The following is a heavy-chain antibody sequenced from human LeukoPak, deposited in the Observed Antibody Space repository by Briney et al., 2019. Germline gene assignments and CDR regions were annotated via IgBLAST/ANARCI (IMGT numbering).Heavy chain of an antibody. V-gene: IGHV4-59*12. D-gene: IGHD6-13*01. CDR1: GGSISSYY. Sequence: PSETLSLTCTVSGGSISSYYWSWIRQPPGKGLEWIGYIYYSGSTNYNPSLKSRVTISVDTSKNQFSLKLSSVTAADTAVYYCARDYSSSWYYLNWFDPWGQGTLVTVSS. CDR2: IYYSGST. J-gene: IGHJ5*02. CDR3: ARDYSSSWYYLNWFDP.